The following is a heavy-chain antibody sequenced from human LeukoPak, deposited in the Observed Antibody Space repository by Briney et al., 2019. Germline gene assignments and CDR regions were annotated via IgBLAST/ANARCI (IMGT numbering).Heavy chain of an antibody. J-gene: IGHJ3*02. V-gene: IGHV4-31*03. Sequence: SETLSLTCTVSGGSISRDGHYWSWIRQYPGKGLESIGSVSSSGTTTYNPSLKSRVTISLDTSQNRFSLNLRSLTAADTAVYYCAREMVRDAFDIWGQGTMVTVSS. CDR1: GGSISRDGHY. D-gene: IGHD2-8*01. CDR2: VSSSGTT. CDR3: AREMVRDAFDI.